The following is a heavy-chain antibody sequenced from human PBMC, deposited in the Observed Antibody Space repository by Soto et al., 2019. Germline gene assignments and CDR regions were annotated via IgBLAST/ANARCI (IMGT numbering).Heavy chain of an antibody. J-gene: IGHJ4*02. V-gene: IGHV3-21*01. CDR1: GFIFNNYY. CDR2: ISGSGDYI. CDR3: AREAGSTPKDY. Sequence: VQLVESGGGLVKPGGSLRLSCTASGFIFNNYYLNWVRQAPGKGLEWVSSISGSGDYIYYADSVKGRFTISRDNAKNSLYLQMNSLRVEDTAVYYCAREAGSTPKDYWGQGTQVTVSS. D-gene: IGHD2-15*01.